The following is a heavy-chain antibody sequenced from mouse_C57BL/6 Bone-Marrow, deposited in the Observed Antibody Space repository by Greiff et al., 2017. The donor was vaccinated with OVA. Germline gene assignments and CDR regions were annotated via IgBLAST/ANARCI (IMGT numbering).Heavy chain of an antibody. J-gene: IGHJ2*01. CDR2: INPGSGGT. CDR1: GYAFTNYL. V-gene: IGHV1-54*01. CDR3: ARELGFDY. D-gene: IGHD3-3*01. Sequence: QVQLQQSGAELVRPGTSVTVSCKASGYAFTNYLIEWVKQRPGQGLEWIGVINPGSGGTNYNEKFKGKATLTADKSSSTAYMQLSSLTSEDSAVYFCARELGFDYWGQGTTLTVSS.